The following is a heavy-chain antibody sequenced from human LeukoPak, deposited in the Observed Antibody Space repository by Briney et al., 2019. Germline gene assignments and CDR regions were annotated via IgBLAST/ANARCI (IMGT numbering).Heavy chain of an antibody. CDR2: ISAYNGNT. J-gene: IGHJ6*02. Sequence: ASVKVSCKASGYTFTSYDINWVRQATGQGLEWMGWISAYNGNTNYAQKLQGRVTMTTDTSTSTAYMELRSLRSDDTAVYYCARGYSYGYYYYYGMDVWGQGTTVTVSS. CDR3: ARGYSYGYYYYYGMDV. V-gene: IGHV1-18*01. CDR1: GYTFTSYD. D-gene: IGHD5-18*01.